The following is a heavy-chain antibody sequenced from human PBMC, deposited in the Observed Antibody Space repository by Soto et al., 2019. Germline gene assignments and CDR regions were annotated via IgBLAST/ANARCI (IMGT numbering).Heavy chain of an antibody. CDR3: AKGLLNGRWYAAD. Sequence: EVHLLESGGVLVQPGESLRLSCETSGFTFSNCVMTWLRQPPGKRLEWVSVITTNGHTDYVDSVKGRFTISRDNSKNTVYLQMNSLRAEDTAVYYCAKGLLNGRWYAADWGQGALVTVSS. D-gene: IGHD6-13*01. V-gene: IGHV3-23*01. CDR2: ITTNGHT. J-gene: IGHJ4*02. CDR1: GFTFSNCV.